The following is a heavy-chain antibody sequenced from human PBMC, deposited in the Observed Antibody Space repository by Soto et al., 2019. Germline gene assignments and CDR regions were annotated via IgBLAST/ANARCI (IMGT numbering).Heavy chain of an antibody. CDR1: GGSIGYYY. Sequence: QVQLQESGPGLVKPSETLSLTCTVSGGSIGYYYWSWIRQPPGKGLEWIGYIDYTGSTHYIPSLKSRVTISVDTSKNQFSLKLTSVTAADTAMYYCARNRAYGSNFHLVFDIWGQGTVVTVSS. CDR2: IDYTGST. V-gene: IGHV4-59*01. J-gene: IGHJ3*02. D-gene: IGHD4-4*01. CDR3: ARNRAYGSNFHLVFDI.